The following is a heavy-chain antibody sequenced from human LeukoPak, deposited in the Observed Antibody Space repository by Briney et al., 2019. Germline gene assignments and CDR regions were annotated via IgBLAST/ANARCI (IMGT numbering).Heavy chain of an antibody. CDR3: AGHHPRNTVDF. V-gene: IGHV4-59*08. J-gene: IGHJ4*02. CDR1: GCSISSCY. D-gene: IGHD2/OR15-2a*01. Sequence: PSETLSLTCTVSGCSISSCYWSWIRQPPGKGLEWIAYISDIGSINYTPSLKSRVTISLDTSKNQFSLKLSSVTAADTAVYYCAGHHPRNTVDFWGQGTLVTVSS. CDR2: ISDIGSI.